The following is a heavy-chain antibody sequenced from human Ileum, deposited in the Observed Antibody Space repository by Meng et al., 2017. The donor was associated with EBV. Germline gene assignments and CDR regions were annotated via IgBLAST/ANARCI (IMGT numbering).Heavy chain of an antibody. Sequence: QVQLQASGPGLVQPSDTLSLTCAVSGYSISTTNWWGWIPQSPGKVLEWIGHIYYRGTTYNNPSLKSRVTLSIDPSKNQFSLKLSSVTAVDTAVYYCARNSESGSYIDYWGLGTLVTVSS. V-gene: IGHV4-28*01. CDR2: IYYRGTT. D-gene: IGHD1-26*01. J-gene: IGHJ4*02. CDR1: GYSISTTNW. CDR3: ARNSESGSYIDY.